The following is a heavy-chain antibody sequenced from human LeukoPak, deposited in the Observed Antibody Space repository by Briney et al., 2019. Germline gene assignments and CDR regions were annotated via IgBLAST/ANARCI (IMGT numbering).Heavy chain of an antibody. V-gene: IGHV1-69*04. CDR1: GGTFSSYA. D-gene: IGHD6-13*01. CDR2: IIPILGIA. J-gene: IGHJ4*02. Sequence: SVKVSCKASGGTFSSYAISWVRQAPGQGLEWMGRIIPILGIANYAQKFQGRVTITADKSTSAAYMELSSLRSEDTAVYYCAAGYSSSWQPFDYWGQGTLVTVSS. CDR3: AAGYSSSWQPFDY.